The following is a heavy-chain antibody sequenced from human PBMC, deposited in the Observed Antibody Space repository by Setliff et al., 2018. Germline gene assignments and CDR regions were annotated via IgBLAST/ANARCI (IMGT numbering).Heavy chain of an antibody. D-gene: IGHD2-21*01. CDR1: GGSISSGGYY. J-gene: IGHJ3*02. CDR3: ARVALVVVIRNAFDI. Sequence: SETLSLTCPVSGGSISSGGYYWSWIRQHPGKGLEWIGYIYYSGSTYYNPSLKSRVTISVDTSKNQFSLKLSSVTAADTAVYYCARVALVVVIRNAFDIWGQGTMVTVSS. CDR2: IYYSGST. V-gene: IGHV4-31*03.